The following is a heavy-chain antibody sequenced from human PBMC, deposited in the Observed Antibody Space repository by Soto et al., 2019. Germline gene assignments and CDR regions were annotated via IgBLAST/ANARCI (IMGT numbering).Heavy chain of an antibody. J-gene: IGHJ6*02. CDR3: ARPGYCSGGRCAYYYYGMDV. CDR1: GYSFTSYW. Sequence: DSLKISCKGSGYSFTSYWISWVRQMPGKGLEWMGRIDPSDSYTNYSPSFQGHVTISADKSISTAYLQWSSLKASDTAMYYCARPGYCSGGRCAYYYYGMDVWGQGTTVTVSS. CDR2: IDPSDSYT. V-gene: IGHV5-10-1*01. D-gene: IGHD2-15*01.